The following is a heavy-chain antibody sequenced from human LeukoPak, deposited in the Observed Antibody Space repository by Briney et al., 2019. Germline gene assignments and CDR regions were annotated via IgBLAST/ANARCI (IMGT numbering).Heavy chain of an antibody. V-gene: IGHV3-21*01. CDR2: ISSSSSYI. Sequence: GGSLRLSCAASGFTFSSYSMNWVRQAPGKGLEWVSSISSSSSYIYYADSVKGRFTISRDNAKNSLYLQMNSLRAEDTAVYYCARQGIVGATQGFDYWGQRTLVTVSS. D-gene: IGHD1-26*01. CDR3: ARQGIVGATQGFDY. J-gene: IGHJ4*02. CDR1: GFTFSSYS.